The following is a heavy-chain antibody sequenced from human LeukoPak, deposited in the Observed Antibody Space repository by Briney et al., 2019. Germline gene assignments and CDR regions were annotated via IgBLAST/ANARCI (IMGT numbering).Heavy chain of an antibody. D-gene: IGHD6-19*01. J-gene: IGHJ4*02. V-gene: IGHV3-30*18. CDR2: ISYDGSNK. CDR3: AKDGSSGWDFDY. Sequence: PGMSLRLSCAASGFTFSSYGMHWVRQAPGKGLEWVAVISYDGSNKYYADSVKCRFTISRDNSKNTLYLQMNSLRAEDTAVYYCAKDGSSGWDFDYWGQGTLVTVSS. CDR1: GFTFSSYG.